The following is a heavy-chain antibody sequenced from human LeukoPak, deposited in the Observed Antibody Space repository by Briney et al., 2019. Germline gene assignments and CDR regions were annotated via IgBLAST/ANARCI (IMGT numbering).Heavy chain of an antibody. CDR3: ARDRDGYDEGDAFDI. J-gene: IGHJ3*02. Sequence: SETLSLTXTVSGGSISSYYWSWIRQPAGKGLEWIGRIYTSGSTNYNPSLKRRVTMSVDTSKNQFSLKLSSVTAADTAVYYCARDRDGYDEGDAFDIWGQGAMVTVSS. D-gene: IGHD5-12*01. CDR1: GGSISSYY. CDR2: IYTSGST. V-gene: IGHV4-4*07.